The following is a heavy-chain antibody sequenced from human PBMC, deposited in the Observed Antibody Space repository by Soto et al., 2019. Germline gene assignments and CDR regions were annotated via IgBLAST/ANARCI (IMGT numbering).Heavy chain of an antibody. Sequence: SETLSLTCTVSGGSISSGGYYWSWIRQPPGKGLEWIGYIYYRGNTDYNPSLKSRVTISLDTPKNQFSLKLSSVTAADTAVYYCARHPGYYDILTGYTTYYFDYWGQGILVTVST. V-gene: IGHV4-61*08. CDR1: GGSISSGGYY. J-gene: IGHJ4*02. CDR3: ARHPGYYDILTGYTTYYFDY. D-gene: IGHD3-9*01. CDR2: IYYRGNT.